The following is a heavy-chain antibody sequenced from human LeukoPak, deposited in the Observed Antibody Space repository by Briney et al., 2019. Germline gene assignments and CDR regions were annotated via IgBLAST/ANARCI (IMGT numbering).Heavy chain of an antibody. Sequence: GGSLRLSCAASGFIFSNYGMHWVRQAPGKGLDWVEVIWYDGSYKYYADSVKGRFTISRDNSKNTLYLQMNSLRAEDTAIYYCAKVVQYTASTGTGLDYWGQGTLVTVSS. CDR1: GFIFSNYG. D-gene: IGHD6-13*01. V-gene: IGHV3-33*06. CDR2: IWYDGSYK. J-gene: IGHJ4*02. CDR3: AKVVQYTASTGTGLDY.